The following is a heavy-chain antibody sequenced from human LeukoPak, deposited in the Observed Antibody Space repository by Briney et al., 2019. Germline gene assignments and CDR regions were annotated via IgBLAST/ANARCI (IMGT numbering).Heavy chain of an antibody. CDR2: IDHSGTI. Sequence: PSETLSLTCCVHGGSFSEYYWNWIRHPPGKGLEGIGEIDHSGTIKYNQSLKSRVTMSVDTSKNQFSLRLTSVTAADTAVYFCARFRWVLVPTPNYYGMDVWGQGTPVIVSS. V-gene: IGHV4-34*01. J-gene: IGHJ6*02. CDR1: GGSFSEYY. D-gene: IGHD2/OR15-2a*01. CDR3: ARFRWVLVPTPNYYGMDV.